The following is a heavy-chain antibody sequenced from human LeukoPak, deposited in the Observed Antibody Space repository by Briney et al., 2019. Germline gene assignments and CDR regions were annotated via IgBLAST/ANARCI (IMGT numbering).Heavy chain of an antibody. CDR1: GDSISTSNYY. J-gene: IGHJ4*02. CDR2: IYYTGSA. CDR3: ARRRYSYGYPNY. Sequence: SETLSLTCTVSGDSISTSNYYWGWIRQPPGKGLEWIGSIYYTGSAYYNPSLKSRVTISVDTSKNQFSLNLSSVTAAGTAVYYCARRRYSYGYPNYWGQGTLVTVSS. V-gene: IGHV4-39*01. D-gene: IGHD5-18*01.